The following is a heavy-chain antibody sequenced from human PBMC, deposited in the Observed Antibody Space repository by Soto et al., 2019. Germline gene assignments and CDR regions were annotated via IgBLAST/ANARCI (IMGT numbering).Heavy chain of an antibody. Sequence: QLQLLESGGGVVRPGKSLRRSCAASGFTFSAFGLHWIRQTPGKGREWVALISFDGTTKYFADSVRGRFTISRDNSKNTLFLQLNSLRVEDTAVYYCARHRDGGTYTYIDTWGQVTLVTVSS. CDR2: ISFDGTTK. CDR1: GFTFSAFG. D-gene: IGHD1-26*01. CDR3: ARHRDGGTYTYIDT. V-gene: IGHV3-30*14. J-gene: IGHJ4*02.